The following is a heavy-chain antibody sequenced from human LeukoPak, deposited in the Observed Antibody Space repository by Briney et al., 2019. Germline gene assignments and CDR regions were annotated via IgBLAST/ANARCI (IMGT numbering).Heavy chain of an antibody. J-gene: IGHJ4*02. CDR2: ISGSGGST. CDR1: GGTFSSYA. D-gene: IGHD3-3*01. Sequence: GASVKVSCKTSGGTFSSYAMSWVRQAPGKGLEWVSAISGSGGSTYYADSVKGRFTISRDNSKNTLYLQMNSLRAEDTAVYYCAKGQHYYDLSRWGQGTLVTVSS. V-gene: IGHV3-23*01. CDR3: AKGQHYYDLSR.